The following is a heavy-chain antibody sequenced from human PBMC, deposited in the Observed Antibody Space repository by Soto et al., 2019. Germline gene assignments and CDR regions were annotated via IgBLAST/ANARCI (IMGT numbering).Heavy chain of an antibody. D-gene: IGHD1-1*01. CDR2: IKSKTDGGTT. J-gene: IGHJ6*02. CDR3: TTDWLNWNDGPKPYYSSYGIDV. Sequence: GGSLRLSCAASGFTFSNAWMSWVRQAPGKGLEWVGRIKSKTDGGTTDYAAHVKGRFTIARDDSKNTLYLQMNSLKTEDTAVYYCTTDWLNWNDGPKPYYSSYGIDVWGQGTTVTVSS. CDR1: GFTFSNAW. V-gene: IGHV3-15*01.